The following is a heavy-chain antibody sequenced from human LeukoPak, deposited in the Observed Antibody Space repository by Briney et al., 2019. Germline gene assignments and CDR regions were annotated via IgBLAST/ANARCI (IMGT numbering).Heavy chain of an antibody. CDR1: GGTFSSYA. CDR2: IIPIFGTA. D-gene: IGHD5/OR15-5a*01. V-gene: IGHV1-69*05. J-gene: IGHJ4*02. Sequence: SVKVSCKASGGTFSSYAISWVRQAPGQGLEWMGGIIPIFGTANYAQKFQGRVTITTDESTSTAYMELSSLRSEDTAVYYCARNPIFDSAFDYWGQGTLVTVSS. CDR3: ARNPIFDSAFDY.